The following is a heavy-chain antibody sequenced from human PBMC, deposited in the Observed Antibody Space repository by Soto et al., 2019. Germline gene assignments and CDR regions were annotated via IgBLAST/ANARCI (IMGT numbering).Heavy chain of an antibody. V-gene: IGHV4-39*01. J-gene: IGHJ5*02. Sequence: SETLSLTSTVSGGSITSSSFYRGWICQPPCMGLEWIGIIFYSGSTYYNPSLKSRVTISVDTSKNQFSLKLSSVTAADTAVYYCASPKIAFYNWFDPWGQGTLVTVS. D-gene: IGHD3-3*02. CDR2: IFYSGST. CDR1: GGSITSSSFY. CDR3: ASPKIAFYNWFDP.